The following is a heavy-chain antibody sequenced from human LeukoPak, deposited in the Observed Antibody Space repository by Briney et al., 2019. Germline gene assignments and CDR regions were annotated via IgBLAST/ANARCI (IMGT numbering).Heavy chain of an antibody. J-gene: IGHJ4*02. D-gene: IGHD3-3*01. Sequence: SETLSLTCTVYTGSLSGYYWGWIRQPPGKGLEWIGSIYYGGYTYYNPSLKSRVTISVDTSKNQFSLKLSSVTAADTAIYYCQSRFLEWLLDYWGQGTLVTVSS. CDR3: QSRFLEWLLDY. V-gene: IGHV4-39*01. CDR1: TGSLSGYY. CDR2: IYYGGYT.